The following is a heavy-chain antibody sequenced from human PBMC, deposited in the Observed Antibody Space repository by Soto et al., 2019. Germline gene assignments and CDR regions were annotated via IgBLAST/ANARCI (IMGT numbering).Heavy chain of an antibody. J-gene: IGHJ6*02. Sequence: QLQLQESGSGLVKPSQTLSLTCAVSGGSISSGGYSWSWIRQPPGKGLEWIGYIYHSGTTYYNPSLKSRVTISVDRSKNQFSLKLSSVTAADTAVYYCARAHYGDYGYGMDVWGRGTTVTVSS. V-gene: IGHV4-30-2*01. CDR3: ARAHYGDYGYGMDV. CDR2: IYHSGTT. CDR1: GGSISSGGYS. D-gene: IGHD4-17*01.